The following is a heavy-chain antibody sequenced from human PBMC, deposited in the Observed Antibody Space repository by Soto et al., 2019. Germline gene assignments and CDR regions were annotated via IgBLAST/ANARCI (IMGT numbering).Heavy chain of an antibody. CDR3: ARNDFWSGYGSFGMDV. V-gene: IGHV3-30-3*01. CDR2: ISYDGSNK. CDR1: GFTFSSYA. Sequence: LRLSCAASGFTFSSYAMHWVRQAPGKGLEWVAVISYDGSNKYYADSVKGRFTISRDNSKNTLYLQMNSLRAEDTAVYYCARNDFWSGYGSFGMDVWGQGTTVTVSS. J-gene: IGHJ6*02. D-gene: IGHD3-3*01.